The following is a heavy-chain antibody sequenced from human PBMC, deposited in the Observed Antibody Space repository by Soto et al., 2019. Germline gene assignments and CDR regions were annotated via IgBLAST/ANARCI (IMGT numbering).Heavy chain of an antibody. J-gene: IGHJ3*02. CDR2: ISGSGGST. Sequence: HPGGSLRLSCAASGFTFSSYAMSWVRQAPGKGLEWVSAISGSGGSTYYADSVKGRLTISRDNSKNTLYLQMNSLRAEDTAVYYCASESGGYYYPSVTAGLDIWGQGKIVTVSS. V-gene: IGHV3-23*01. CDR1: GFTFSSYA. CDR3: ASESGGYYYPSVTAGLDI. D-gene: IGHD3-22*01.